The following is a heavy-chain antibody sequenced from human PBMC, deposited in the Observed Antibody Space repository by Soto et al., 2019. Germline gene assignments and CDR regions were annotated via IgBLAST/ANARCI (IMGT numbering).Heavy chain of an antibody. D-gene: IGHD4-17*01. CDR2: ISYDGSNK. CDR1: XFTFSSYG. Sequence: GGSLRLSCAASXFTFSSYGMHWVRQAPGKGLEWVAVISYDGSNKYYADSVKGRFTISRDNSKNTLYLQMNSLRAEDTAVFYCAKGNYGDYFDYWGQGTLVTVSS. V-gene: IGHV3-30*18. J-gene: IGHJ4*02. CDR3: AKGNYGDYFDY.